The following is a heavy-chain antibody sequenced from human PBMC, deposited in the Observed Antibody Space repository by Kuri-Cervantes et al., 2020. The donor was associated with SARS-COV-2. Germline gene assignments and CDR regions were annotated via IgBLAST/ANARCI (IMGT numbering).Heavy chain of an antibody. CDR1: GYTFTGYY. V-gene: IGHV1-2*02. J-gene: IGHJ6*03. CDR3: ATRSGWHSYYYYYMDV. D-gene: IGHD6-19*01. CDR2: INPNSGGT. Sequence: ASVKVSCKASGYTFTGYYMHWVRQAPGQGLERMGWINPNSGGTNYAQKFQGRVTMTRDTSISTAYMELSRLRSDDTAVYYCATRSGWHSYYYYYMDVWGKGTTVTVSS.